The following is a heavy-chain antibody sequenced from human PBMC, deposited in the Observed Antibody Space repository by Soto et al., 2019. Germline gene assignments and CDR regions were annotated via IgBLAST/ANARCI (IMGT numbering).Heavy chain of an antibody. J-gene: IGHJ3*02. CDR3: AIAYRPRSIKNAFAI. D-gene: IGHD2-21*01. V-gene: IGHV1-69*13. Sequence: SVKVSCKASGGTFSSYAISWVRQAPGQGLEWMGGIIPIFGTANYAQKFQGRVTITADESTSTADMELSSLRSEDTAVYYCAIAYRPRSIKNAFAIGGQGTMVTVS. CDR1: GGTFSSYA. CDR2: IIPIFGTA.